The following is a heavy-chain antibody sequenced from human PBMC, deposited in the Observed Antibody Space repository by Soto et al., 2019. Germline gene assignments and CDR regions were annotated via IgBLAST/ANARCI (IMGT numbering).Heavy chain of an antibody. CDR1: GGSISSYY. Sequence: PSETLSLTCTVSGGSISSYYWSWIRQPPGKGLEWIGYIYYSGSTNYNPSLKSRVTISVDTSKNQFSLKLSSVTAADTAVYYCAREAYYDILTGYYGLNYFDYWGQGTLVTVSS. V-gene: IGHV4-59*01. J-gene: IGHJ4*02. CDR2: IYYSGST. CDR3: AREAYYDILTGYYGLNYFDY. D-gene: IGHD3-9*01.